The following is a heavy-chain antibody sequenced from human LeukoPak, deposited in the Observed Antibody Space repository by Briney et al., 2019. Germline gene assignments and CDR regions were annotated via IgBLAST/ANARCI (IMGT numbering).Heavy chain of an antibody. CDR3: ARDLAG. CDR2: ISSSSRTI. V-gene: IGHV3-48*01. CDR1: GFTFSSYS. J-gene: IGHJ4*02. D-gene: IGHD3-3*02. Sequence: GGSLRLSCAASGFTFSSYSMNWVRQAPGKGLEWISYISSSSRTIHYADSVKGRFTISRDNAKNSLYLQMNSLRAEDTAVYYCARDLAGWGQGTLVTVSS.